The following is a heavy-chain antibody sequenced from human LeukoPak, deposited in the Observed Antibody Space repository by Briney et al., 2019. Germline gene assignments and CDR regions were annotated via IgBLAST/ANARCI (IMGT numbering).Heavy chain of an antibody. CDR1: GGSISSGSYY. CDR2: IYTSGST. V-gene: IGHV4-61*02. D-gene: IGHD3-3*01. J-gene: IGHJ5*02. Sequence: PSETLSLTCTVSGGSISSGSYYGSWIRQPAGKGLWWTGRIYTSGSTNYNPSHKSRVTTSVDTSKNQFSLKLSCVTAADTAVYYCARAHYDFWSGYGGNWFDPWGQGTLVTVSS. CDR3: ARAHYDFWSGYGGNWFDP.